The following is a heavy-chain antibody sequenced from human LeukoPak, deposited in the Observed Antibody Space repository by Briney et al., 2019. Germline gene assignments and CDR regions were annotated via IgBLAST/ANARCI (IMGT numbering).Heavy chain of an antibody. CDR1: GGSFSGYY. Sequence: SETLSLTCAVYGGSFSGYYWSWIRQPPGKGLEWIGEINHSGSTNYNPSLKSRVTISVDTSKNQFSLKLSSVTAADTAVYYCAKDRAYLWFGELLYTPFDYWGQGTLVTVSS. CDR2: INHSGST. J-gene: IGHJ4*02. V-gene: IGHV4-34*01. D-gene: IGHD3-10*01. CDR3: AKDRAYLWFGELLYTPFDY.